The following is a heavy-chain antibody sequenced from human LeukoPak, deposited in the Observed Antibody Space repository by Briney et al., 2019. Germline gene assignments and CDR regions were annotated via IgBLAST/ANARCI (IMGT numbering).Heavy chain of an antibody. J-gene: IGHJ4*02. CDR3: ARVGSYYYFDY. CDR1: GYSISSGYY. D-gene: IGHD1-26*01. CDR2: IYHDGRT. V-gene: IGHV4-38-2*02. Sequence: SETLSLACTVSGYSISSGYYWGWIRQPPGKGLEWIGNIYHDGRTYYNPSLKSRVTISLDTSKSQFSLRLNSVTAADTAVYYCARVGSYYYFDYWGQGTLVTVSS.